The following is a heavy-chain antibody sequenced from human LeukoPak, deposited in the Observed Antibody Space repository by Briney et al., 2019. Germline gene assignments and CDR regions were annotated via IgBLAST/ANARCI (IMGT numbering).Heavy chain of an antibody. V-gene: IGHV3-20*04. D-gene: IGHD3-16*02. Sequence: PGGSLRLSCAASGFTFDDYGMSWVRQAPGKGLEWVSGINWNGGSTGYADSVKGRFTISRDNAKNSLYLQMNSLRAEDTAVYYCARGDYDYVWGSYRFGYYYYMDVWGKGTTVTVSS. J-gene: IGHJ6*03. CDR1: GFTFDDYG. CDR2: INWNGGST. CDR3: ARGDYDYVWGSYRFGYYYYMDV.